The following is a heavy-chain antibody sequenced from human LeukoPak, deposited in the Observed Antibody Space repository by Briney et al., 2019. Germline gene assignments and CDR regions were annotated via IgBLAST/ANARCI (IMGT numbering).Heavy chain of an antibody. Sequence: SETLSLTCTVSGGSISSYYWSWIRQPPGKGLEWIGYIYYSGSTNYNPSLKSRVTISVDTSKNQFSLKLSSVTAADTVVYYCAREIAAAGTFYYYYMDVWGKGTTVTVSS. V-gene: IGHV4-59*01. CDR2: IYYSGST. CDR1: GGSISSYY. CDR3: AREIAAAGTFYYYYMDV. D-gene: IGHD6-13*01. J-gene: IGHJ6*03.